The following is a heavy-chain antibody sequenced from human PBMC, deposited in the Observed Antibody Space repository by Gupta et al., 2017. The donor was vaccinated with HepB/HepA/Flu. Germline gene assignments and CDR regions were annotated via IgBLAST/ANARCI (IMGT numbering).Heavy chain of an antibody. D-gene: IGHD5-12*01. CDR2: VSYSGHT. J-gene: IGHJ5*02. CDR3: ARVDAINWFDP. V-gene: IGHV4-39*01. CDR1: GGSIDTGGFY. Sequence: QPQLQESCPGLVKPSETLSPICTVYGGSIDTGGFYWGWIRQPPGKGLEWIATVSYSGHTYYSPSLKSRVTISVDTSNNQVSLKLSSVTAADTAVYYCARVDAINWFDPWGQGTLVTVSS.